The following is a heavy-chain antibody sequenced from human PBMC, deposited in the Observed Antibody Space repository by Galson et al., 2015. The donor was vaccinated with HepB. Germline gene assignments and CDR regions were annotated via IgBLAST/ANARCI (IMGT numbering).Heavy chain of an antibody. CDR3: ARDFFTGSGFDAFDI. CDR2: IKQDGSEK. D-gene: IGHD6-19*01. CDR1: GFTFSSYW. V-gene: IGHV3-7*03. Sequence: SLRLSCAASGFTFSSYWMSWVRQAPGKGLEWVANIKQDGSEKYYVDSVKGRFTISRDNAKNSLYLQMNSLRAEDTAVYYCARDFFTGSGFDAFDIWGQGTMVTVSS. J-gene: IGHJ3*02.